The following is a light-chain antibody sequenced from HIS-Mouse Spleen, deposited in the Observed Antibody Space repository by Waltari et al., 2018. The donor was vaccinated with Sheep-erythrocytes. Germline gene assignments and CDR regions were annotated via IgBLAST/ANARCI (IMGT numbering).Light chain of an antibody. CDR1: KLGDKY. J-gene: IGLJ1*01. CDR2: QDS. CDR3: QAWDSSTYV. Sequence: SYELTQPPSVSVSPGQTASITCSGDKLGDKYACWYQQKPGQSPGLVIYQDSKRPSGIPDRFSGSNSGNTATLTISGTQAMDEADYYCQAWDSSTYVFGTGTKVTVL. V-gene: IGLV3-1*01.